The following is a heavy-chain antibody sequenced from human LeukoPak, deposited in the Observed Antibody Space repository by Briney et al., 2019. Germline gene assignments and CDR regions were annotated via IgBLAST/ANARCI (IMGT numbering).Heavy chain of an antibody. CDR3: ARGIVLMVYASDY. D-gene: IGHD2-8*01. CDR1: GFTFSSYS. J-gene: IGHJ4*02. CDR2: ISSSSSYI. V-gene: IGHV3-21*01. Sequence: PGGSLRLSCAASGFTFSSYSMNWVRQAPGKGLEWVSSISSSSSYIYYADSVKGRFTISRDNAKNSLYLQMNSLRAEDTAVYYCARGIVLMVYASDYWGQGTLVTVSS.